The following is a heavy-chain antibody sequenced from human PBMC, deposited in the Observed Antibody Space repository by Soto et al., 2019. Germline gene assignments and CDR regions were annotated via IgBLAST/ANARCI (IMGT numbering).Heavy chain of an antibody. Sequence: ESGGGLVKPGGSLRLSCAASGFTFSSYVMNWVRQAPGKGLEWVSSTISGTTYIYYADSLKGRFTISRDNAKNSLYLQMNGLRAEDTAVYYCARGGAGSNYYDSSGYYYLDYWGQGTLVTVSS. D-gene: IGHD3-22*01. V-gene: IGHV3-21*01. J-gene: IGHJ4*02. CDR2: TISGTTYI. CDR3: ARGGAGSNYYDSSGYYYLDY. CDR1: GFTFSSYV.